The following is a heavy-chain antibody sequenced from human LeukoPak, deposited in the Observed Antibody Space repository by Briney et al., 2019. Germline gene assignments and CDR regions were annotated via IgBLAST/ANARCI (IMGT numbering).Heavy chain of an antibody. CDR2: ISAYSGNT. D-gene: IGHD3-10*01. Sequence: GASVKVSCKAFGYTFTDYHMHWVRQAPGQGLEWMGWISAYSGNTDYAQKFQGRLTTTTDTSTSTAYMELRSLTSYDTAVYYCARQYYGSGSPGLDPYYYGMDVWGQGTTVTVSS. V-gene: IGHV1-18*04. J-gene: IGHJ6*02. CDR1: GYTFTDYH. CDR3: ARQYYGSGSPGLDPYYYGMDV.